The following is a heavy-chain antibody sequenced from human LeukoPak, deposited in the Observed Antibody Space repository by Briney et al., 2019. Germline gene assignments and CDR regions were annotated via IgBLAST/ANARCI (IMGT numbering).Heavy chain of an antibody. CDR1: GFTVSSNY. V-gene: IGHV3-7*01. Sequence: PGGSLGLSCAASGFTVSSNYMSWVRQAPGKGLEWVANIKQDGSEKYYVDSVKGRFTISRDNAKNSLYLQMNSLRAEDTAVYYCARSREGWYFDFWGRGTLVIVSS. D-gene: IGHD1-26*01. CDR2: IKQDGSEK. CDR3: ARSREGWYFDF. J-gene: IGHJ2*01.